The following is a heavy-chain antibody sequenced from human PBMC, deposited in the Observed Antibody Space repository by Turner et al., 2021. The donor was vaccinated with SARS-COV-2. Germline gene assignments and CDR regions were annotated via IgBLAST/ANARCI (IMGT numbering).Heavy chain of an antibody. CDR3: AREITASTYAMDV. CDR2: ISKSTSSI. J-gene: IGHJ6*02. Sequence: EVQLVESGGGLVQPGGSLRLSCAASGFTFSSYSMNWVRQAPGKGLEGVSFISKSTSSIYYADSVRGRFTISRDNAENSLYLQMNSLRAEDTAVYYCAREITASTYAMDVWGQGTTVTVSS. CDR1: GFTFSSYS. V-gene: IGHV3-48*01. D-gene: IGHD3-10*01.